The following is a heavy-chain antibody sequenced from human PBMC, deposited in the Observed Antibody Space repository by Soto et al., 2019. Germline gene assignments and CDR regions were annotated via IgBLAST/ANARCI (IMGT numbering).Heavy chain of an antibody. D-gene: IGHD1-26*01. CDR2: IYHSGST. J-gene: IGHJ4*02. CDR1: GGSISSGGYS. V-gene: IGHV4-30-2*01. CDR3: ARGSNGVYFDY. Sequence: TSETLSLTCAVSGGSISSGGYSWSWIRQPPGKGLEWIGYIYHSGSTYYNPSLKSRATISVDRSKNQFSLKLSSVTAADTAVYYCARGSNGVYFDYWGQGTLVTVSS.